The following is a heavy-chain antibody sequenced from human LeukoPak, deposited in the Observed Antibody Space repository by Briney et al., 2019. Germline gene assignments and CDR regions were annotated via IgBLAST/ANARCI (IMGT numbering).Heavy chain of an antibody. V-gene: IGHV4-59*01. CDR1: GGSFSSSY. D-gene: IGHD3-3*01. Sequence: PSETLSLTCTVSGGSFSSSYWSWVRQPPGKGLEWIAYIYYTGSTNYNPSLKGRVTISLDTSKNQFSLKLSSVTAADTAVYYCARDILYDFWSGYSIDPIWGQGTLVTVSS. CDR3: ARDILYDFWSGYSIDPI. CDR2: IYYTGST. J-gene: IGHJ4*02.